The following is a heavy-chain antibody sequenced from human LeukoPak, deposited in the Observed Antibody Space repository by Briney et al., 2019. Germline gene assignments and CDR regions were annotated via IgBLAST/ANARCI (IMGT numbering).Heavy chain of an antibody. J-gene: IGHJ6*02. D-gene: IGHD1-26*01. Sequence: SVKVSCKASGGTFSGYSIGWVRQAPGQGLEWMGGIIPIFETASFAQKFQGRVTISTDKSTSTAYMELSSLRSEDTAVYYCARGIVGATYYYYYGMDVWGQGTTVTVSS. CDR1: GGTFSGYS. V-gene: IGHV1-69*05. CDR2: IIPIFETA. CDR3: ARGIVGATYYYYYGMDV.